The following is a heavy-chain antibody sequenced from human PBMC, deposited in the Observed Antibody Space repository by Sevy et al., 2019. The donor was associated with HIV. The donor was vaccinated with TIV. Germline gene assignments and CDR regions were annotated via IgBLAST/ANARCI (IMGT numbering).Heavy chain of an antibody. CDR1: GYRLSQLS. J-gene: IGHJ4*02. CDR2: LDPEHDET. CDR3: ATTKDYYESSGSPFDY. V-gene: IGHV1-24*01. Sequence: ASVKISCKVSGYRLSQLSMHWVRQAPGKGLEWMGSLDPEHDETIYAQNFQGRVAMTEDTSTDTAYMELSTLRSEDTAVYYCATTKDYYESSGSPFDYWVQGTLVTVSS. D-gene: IGHD3-22*01.